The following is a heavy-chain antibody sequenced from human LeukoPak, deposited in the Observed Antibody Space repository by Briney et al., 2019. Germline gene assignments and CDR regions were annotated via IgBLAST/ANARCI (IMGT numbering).Heavy chain of an antibody. CDR1: GYTFTGYY. CDR2: INPNSGGT. J-gene: IGHJ3*02. CDR3: ATSPPFCSTSCPPQWLRLREVAFDI. V-gene: IGHV1-2*06. D-gene: IGHD2-2*01. Sequence: GASVKVSCKASGYTFTGYYMHWVRQAPGQGLEWMGRINPNSGGTNYAQKFQGRVTMTRDTSISAAYMELSRLRSDDTAVYYCATSPPFCSTSCPPQWLRLREVAFDIWGQGTMVTVSS.